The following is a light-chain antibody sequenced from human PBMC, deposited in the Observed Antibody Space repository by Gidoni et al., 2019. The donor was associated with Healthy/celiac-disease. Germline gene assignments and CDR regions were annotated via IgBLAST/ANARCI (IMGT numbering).Light chain of an antibody. CDR2: AAS. CDR3: QQSYSTPLT. Sequence: DILMTKSPSLLSASVGDRVTITCRASQSISSYLNWYQQKPGKAPKLLIYAASSLQSGVPSRFSGSGSGTDFTLTISSLQPEDFATYYCQQSYSTPLTFGPGTKVDIK. CDR1: QSISSY. J-gene: IGKJ3*01. V-gene: IGKV1-39*01.